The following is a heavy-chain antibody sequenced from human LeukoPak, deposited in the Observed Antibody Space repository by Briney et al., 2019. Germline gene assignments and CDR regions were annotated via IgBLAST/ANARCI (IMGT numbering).Heavy chain of an antibody. Sequence: PSETLSLTCAVYGGSFSGYYWSWIRQPPGKGLEWIGEINHSGSTNYNPSLKSRVTISVDTSKNQFSLKLSSVTAADTAVYYCARGLYYYGSGSYYNPLGYWGQGTLVTVSS. CDR1: GGSFSGYY. CDR2: INHSGST. D-gene: IGHD3-10*01. V-gene: IGHV4-34*01. J-gene: IGHJ4*02. CDR3: ARGLYYYGSGSYYNPLGY.